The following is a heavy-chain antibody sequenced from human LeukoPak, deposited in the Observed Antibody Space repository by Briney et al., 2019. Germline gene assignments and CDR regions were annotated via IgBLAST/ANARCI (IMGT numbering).Heavy chain of an antibody. Sequence: PGGSLRLSCAASGFTFSSYWMHWVRQVPGQGLVWVSHIDGDGRITNYGDSVKGRFTISRDNAKNILYLQMNSLRAEDTAVYYCARAPPYDFWSGWGQGTLVTVSS. J-gene: IGHJ4*02. CDR2: IDGDGRIT. CDR1: GFTFSSYW. V-gene: IGHV3-74*01. D-gene: IGHD3-3*01. CDR3: ARAPPYDFWSG.